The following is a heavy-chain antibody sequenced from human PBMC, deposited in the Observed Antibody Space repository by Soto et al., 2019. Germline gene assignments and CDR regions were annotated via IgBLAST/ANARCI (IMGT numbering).Heavy chain of an antibody. Sequence: SETLSLTCTVSGGSISSGDYYWSWIRQPPGKGLEWIGYIYYSGSTYYNPSLKSRVTISVDTSKNQFSLKLSSVTAADTAVYYCARDPYDFLSMDVWGQGTTVTVSS. CDR2: IYYSGST. V-gene: IGHV4-30-4*01. CDR3: ARDPYDFLSMDV. CDR1: GGSISSGDYY. D-gene: IGHD3-9*01. J-gene: IGHJ6*02.